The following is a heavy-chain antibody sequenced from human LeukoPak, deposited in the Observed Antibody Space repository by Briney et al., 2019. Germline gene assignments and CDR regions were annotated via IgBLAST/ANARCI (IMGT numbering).Heavy chain of an antibody. CDR1: GGSISSSSYY. D-gene: IGHD2-2*01. Sequence: SETLSLTCTVSGGSISSSSYYWGWIRQPPGKRLEWIGSIYYSGSTYYNPSLKSRVTISVDTSKNQFSLKLSSVTAADTAVYYCAPMGVPAATLLGIYNWFDPWGQGTLVTVSS. CDR2: IYYSGST. V-gene: IGHV4-39*01. CDR3: APMGVPAATLLGIYNWFDP. J-gene: IGHJ5*02.